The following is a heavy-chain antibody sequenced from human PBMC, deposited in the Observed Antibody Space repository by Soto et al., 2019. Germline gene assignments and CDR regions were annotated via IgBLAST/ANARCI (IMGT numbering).Heavy chain of an antibody. D-gene: IGHD3-3*01. CDR2: ISAYNGNT. Sequence: GASVKVSCKASGYTFTSYGISWVRQAPGQGLEWMGWISAYNGNTNYAQKLQGRVTMTTDTSTSTAYMELRSLRSDDTAVYYCARHFENYDFWSGYYKYYFDYWGQGTLVTV. CDR1: GYTFTSYG. CDR3: ARHFENYDFWSGYYKYYFDY. V-gene: IGHV1-18*01. J-gene: IGHJ4*02.